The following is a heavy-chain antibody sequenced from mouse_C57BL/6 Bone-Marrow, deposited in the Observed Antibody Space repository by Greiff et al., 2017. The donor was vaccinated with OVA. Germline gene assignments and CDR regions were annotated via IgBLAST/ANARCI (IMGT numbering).Heavy chain of an antibody. CDR2: IDPEDGET. D-gene: IGHD2-1*01. V-gene: IGHV14-2*01. J-gene: IGHJ1*03. CDR3: VSYYGTSYWYFDV. CDR1: GFNIKDYY. Sequence: VQLQQSGAELVKPGASVKLSCTASGFNIKDYYMHWVKQRTEQGLEWIGRIDPEDGETKYAPKFQGKATITADTSSNTAYLQLSSLTSEDTAVYYCVSYYGTSYWYFDVWGTGTTVTVSS.